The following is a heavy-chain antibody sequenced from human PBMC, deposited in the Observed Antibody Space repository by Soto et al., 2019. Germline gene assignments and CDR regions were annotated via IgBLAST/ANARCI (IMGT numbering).Heavy chain of an antibody. V-gene: IGHV5-10-1*01. CDR1: GYSFTSYW. J-gene: IGHJ5*02. CDR2: IDPSDSYA. Sequence: PGESLNISCKGSGYSFTSYWISWLRQMPGKGLEWMGRIDPSDSYANYSPSLQGHVTISADKSISTAYLQWSSLKASDTAMYYCARQDTTVPTTWGQGTMVTVSS. D-gene: IGHD4-17*01. CDR3: ARQDTTVPTT.